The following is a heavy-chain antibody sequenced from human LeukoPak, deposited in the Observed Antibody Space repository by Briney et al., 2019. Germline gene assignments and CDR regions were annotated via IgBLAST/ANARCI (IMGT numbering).Heavy chain of an antibody. CDR3: ARLHRRGYSGYRNGPSFDY. V-gene: IGHV4-34*01. CDR2: INHSGST. Sequence: SETLSLTCAVYGGSFSGYYWSWIRQPPGKGLEWIGEINHSGSTNYNPSLKSRVTISVDTSKNQFSLKLSSVTAADTAVYYCARLHRRGYSGYRNGPSFDYWGQGTLVTVSS. CDR1: GGSFSGYY. J-gene: IGHJ4*02. D-gene: IGHD5-12*01.